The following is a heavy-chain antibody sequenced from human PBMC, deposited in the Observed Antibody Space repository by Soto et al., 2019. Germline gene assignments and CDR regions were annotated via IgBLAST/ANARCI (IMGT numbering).Heavy chain of an antibody. J-gene: IGHJ6*02. CDR3: TTVSRGAYYYYGMDV. CDR1: GFTFSNAW. D-gene: IGHD3-10*01. CDR2: IKSKTDGGTT. V-gene: IGHV3-15*01. Sequence: GGSLRLSCAASGFTFSNAWMSWVRQAPGKGLEWVGRIKSKTDGGTTDYAAPVKGRFTISRDDSKNTLYLQMNSLKTEDTAVYYCTTVSRGAYYYYGMDVWGQGTTVTVS.